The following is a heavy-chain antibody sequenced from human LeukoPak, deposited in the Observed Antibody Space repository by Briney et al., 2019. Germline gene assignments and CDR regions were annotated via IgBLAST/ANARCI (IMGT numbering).Heavy chain of an antibody. J-gene: IGHJ3*02. CDR2: IYHSGST. CDR3: ASYGEDDAFDI. V-gene: IGHV4-30-2*01. D-gene: IGHD4-17*01. Sequence: PSETLSLTCAVSGGSISSGGYSWSWIRQPPGKGLEWIGYIYHSGSTYYNPSLKSRVTISVDRSKNQFSLKLSSVTAADTAVYYCASYGEDDAFDIWGRGTMVTVSS. CDR1: GGSISSGGYS.